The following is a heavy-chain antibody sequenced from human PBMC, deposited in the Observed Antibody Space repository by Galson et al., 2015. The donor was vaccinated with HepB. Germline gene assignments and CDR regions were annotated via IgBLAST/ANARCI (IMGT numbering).Heavy chain of an antibody. CDR2: MNANSGNT. CDR3: VRGNPSIAARPGLFVERVLGRGNWFDP. Sequence: SVKVSCKASGYTFSNYAIHWVRQASGQGLEWMGRMNANSGNTVYAQMFQGRITMTRNTSINTAYMELSRLSSEDTAVYYCVRGNPSIAARPGLFVERVLGRGNWFDPWGQGTLVTVAS. V-gene: IGHV1-8*02. D-gene: IGHD6-6*01. J-gene: IGHJ5*02. CDR1: GYTFSNYA.